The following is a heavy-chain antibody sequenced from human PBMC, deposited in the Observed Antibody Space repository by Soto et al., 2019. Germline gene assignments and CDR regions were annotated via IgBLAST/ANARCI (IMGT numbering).Heavy chain of an antibody. V-gene: IGHV3-7*03. Sequence: EVQLVESGGGLVQPGGSLRLSCAASGLTFSSYWMTWVHQAPGKGLEWVANIKQDGSKKYYVDSVKGRFTISRDNAKNSLYLQMNSLRAEDTAVYYCAKRVWYFDLWGRGTLVTVSS. J-gene: IGHJ2*01. CDR3: AKRVWYFDL. CDR1: GLTFSSYW. CDR2: IKQDGSKK.